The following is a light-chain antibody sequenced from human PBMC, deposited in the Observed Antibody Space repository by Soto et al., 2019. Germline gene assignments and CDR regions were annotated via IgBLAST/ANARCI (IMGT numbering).Light chain of an antibody. CDR1: QSVSNN. CDR3: QQYNNWPLQT. Sequence: EIVLTQSPCTLSLSPGERATLSCRASQSVSNNYLAWYQQKPGQAPRLLIYGASNRATGIPDRFSGSGSGAEFTLTISSLQSEDFAVYYCQQYNNWPLQTFGQGTKVDIK. V-gene: IGKV3D-15*01. CDR2: GAS. J-gene: IGKJ1*01.